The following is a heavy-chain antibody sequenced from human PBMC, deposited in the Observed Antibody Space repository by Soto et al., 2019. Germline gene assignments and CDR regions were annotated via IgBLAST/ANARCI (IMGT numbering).Heavy chain of an antibody. D-gene: IGHD5-18*01. Sequence: PGGSLRLSCAASGFTFSNYGMSWVRQAPGKGLEWVSFISGSGVTTYYADSVKGRFTISRDNSKNTLFLQMNSLTAEDKAVYYCAKDLTTMVTEDYWGQGTLVTVSS. J-gene: IGHJ4*02. CDR3: AKDLTTMVTEDY. V-gene: IGHV3-23*01. CDR1: GFTFSNYG. CDR2: ISGSGVTT.